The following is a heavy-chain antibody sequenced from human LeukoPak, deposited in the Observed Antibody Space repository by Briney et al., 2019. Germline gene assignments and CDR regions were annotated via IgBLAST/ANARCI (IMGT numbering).Heavy chain of an antibody. J-gene: IGHJ6*02. Sequence: SVKVSCKASGGTFSSYAISWVRQAPGQGLEWMGRIIPIFGIANYAQKFQGRVTITADKSTSTAYMELSSLRSEDTAVYYCATHRYCSSTSCKGLGDYYYGMDVWGQGTTVTVSS. D-gene: IGHD2-2*01. V-gene: IGHV1-69*04. CDR2: IIPIFGIA. CDR1: GGTFSSYA. CDR3: ATHRYCSSTSCKGLGDYYYGMDV.